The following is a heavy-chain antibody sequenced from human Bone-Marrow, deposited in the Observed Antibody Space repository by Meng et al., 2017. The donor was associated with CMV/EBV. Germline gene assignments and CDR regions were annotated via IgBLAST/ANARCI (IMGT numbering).Heavy chain of an antibody. D-gene: IGHD6-13*01. CDR2: IIPIFGTA. J-gene: IGHJ6*02. V-gene: IGHV1-69*05. Sequence: KISCAASGFTFSSYAISWVRQAPGQGLEWMGGIIPIFGTANYAQKFQGRVTITTDESPSTAYMELSSLRSEDPAVYYCARYGIAAAGMGGDYYYGMDVWGQGTTVTVSS. CDR1: GFTFSSYA. CDR3: ARYGIAAAGMGGDYYYGMDV.